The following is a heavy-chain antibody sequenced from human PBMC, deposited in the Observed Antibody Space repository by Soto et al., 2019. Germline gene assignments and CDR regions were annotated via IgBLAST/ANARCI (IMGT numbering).Heavy chain of an antibody. J-gene: IGHJ3*02. V-gene: IGHV3-33*01. CDR3: ARETSSGYAFDI. CDR1: GFTFSSYG. D-gene: IGHD3-22*01. Sequence: GGSLRLSCAASGFTFSSYGMHWVRQAPGKGLEWVAVIWYDGSNKYYADSVKGRFTISRDNSKNTLYLQMNSLRAEETAVYYCARETSSGYAFDIWGQGTMVTVSS. CDR2: IWYDGSNK.